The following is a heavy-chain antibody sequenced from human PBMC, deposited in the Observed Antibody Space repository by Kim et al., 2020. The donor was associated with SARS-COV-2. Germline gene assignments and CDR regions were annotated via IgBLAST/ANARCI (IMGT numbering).Heavy chain of an antibody. V-gene: IGHV3-23*01. J-gene: IGHJ4*02. Sequence: YYADSVKGRFTISRDNSKNTLYLQMNSLRAEDTAVYYCAKKYRAGSYHDYWGQGTLVTVSS. CDR3: AKKYRAGSYHDY. D-gene: IGHD1-26*01.